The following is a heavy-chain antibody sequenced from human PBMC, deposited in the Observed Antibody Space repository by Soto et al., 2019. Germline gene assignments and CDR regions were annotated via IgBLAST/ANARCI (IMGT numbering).Heavy chain of an antibody. CDR2: INPKRGGT. J-gene: IGHJ4*02. CDR1: GYTFTDNS. D-gene: IGHD3-10*01. CDR3: ARGYSGSGSPKF. Sequence: ASVKVSCKASGYTFTDNSLHWVRQAPGQGLEWMGWINPKRGGTDSAQKFQGRVTMTRDTAISTAYMELSRLRYDDTAVYYCARGYSGSGSPKFWGQGTQVTVSS. V-gene: IGHV1-2*02.